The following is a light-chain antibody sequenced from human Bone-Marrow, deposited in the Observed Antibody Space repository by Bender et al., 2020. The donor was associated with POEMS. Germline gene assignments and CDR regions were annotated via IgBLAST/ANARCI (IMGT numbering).Light chain of an antibody. J-gene: IGLJ2*01. CDR2: RDS. CDR1: NIGNKI. V-gene: IGLV3-9*01. CDR3: HLWDTTTDVV. Sequence: SYELTQPLSVSVALGQTARITCGGNNIGNKIVHWYQLKPGQAPLLVIYRDSSRPSGIPGRFSGSNSGNTATLTISGAQAGDEADYYCHLWDTTTDVVFGGGTRLTVL.